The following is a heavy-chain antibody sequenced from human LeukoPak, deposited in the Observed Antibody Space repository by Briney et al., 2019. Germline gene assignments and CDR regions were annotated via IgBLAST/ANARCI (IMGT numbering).Heavy chain of an antibody. CDR2: IYYSGST. Sequence: PSETLSLTCTVSGGSISSYYWSWIRQPPGKGLEWIGYIYYSGSTNSNPSLKSRVTISVDTSKNQFSLKLSSVTAADTAVYYCARDKYSSGWYGLDYWGQGTLVTVSS. V-gene: IGHV4-59*01. D-gene: IGHD6-19*01. CDR3: ARDKYSSGWYGLDY. J-gene: IGHJ4*02. CDR1: GGSISSYY.